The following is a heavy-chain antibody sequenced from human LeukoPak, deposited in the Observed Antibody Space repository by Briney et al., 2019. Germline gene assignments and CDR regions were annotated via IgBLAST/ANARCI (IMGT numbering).Heavy chain of an antibody. Sequence: GGSLRLSCAASGFTFSSYAMSWVRQAPGKGLEWVSAISGSGGSTYYADSVKGRFTISRDNSKNTLYQQMNSLRAEDTAVYYCAKDRGSTYDLYYFDYWGQGTLVTVSS. D-gene: IGHD1-26*01. CDR2: ISGSGGST. V-gene: IGHV3-23*01. J-gene: IGHJ4*02. CDR3: AKDRGSTYDLYYFDY. CDR1: GFTFSSYA.